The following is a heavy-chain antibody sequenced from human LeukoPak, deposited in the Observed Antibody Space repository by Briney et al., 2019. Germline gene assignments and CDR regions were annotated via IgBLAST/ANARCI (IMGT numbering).Heavy chain of an antibody. J-gene: IGHJ5*02. Sequence: PSETLSLTCTVSGVSISSYYWSWIRQPPGKGLEWIGYIYYSGSTNYNPSLKSRVTISVDTSKNQFSLKLSSVTAADTAVYYCARDRSYYDFWSGIPPSSGWFDPWGQGTLVTVSS. CDR1: GVSISSYY. V-gene: IGHV4-59*01. D-gene: IGHD3-3*01. CDR2: IYYSGST. CDR3: ARDRSYYDFWSGIPPSSGWFDP.